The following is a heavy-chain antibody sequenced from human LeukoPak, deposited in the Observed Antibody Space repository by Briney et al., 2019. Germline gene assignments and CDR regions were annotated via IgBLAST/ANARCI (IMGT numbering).Heavy chain of an antibody. D-gene: IGHD5-18*01. V-gene: IGHV3-23*01. J-gene: IGHJ4*02. CDR2: ISGSGGST. CDR1: GFTFSSYA. Sequence: GGSLRLSCAASGFTFSSYAMSWARQAPGKGLEWVSAISGSGGSTYYADSVKGRFTISRDNSKNTLYLQMHSLRAEDTAVYFCAKDRGYSYGLIYYFDYWGQGTLVTVSS. CDR3: AKDRGYSYGLIYYFDY.